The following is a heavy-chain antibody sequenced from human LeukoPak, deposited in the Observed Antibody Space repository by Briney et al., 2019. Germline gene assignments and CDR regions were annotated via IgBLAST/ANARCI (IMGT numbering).Heavy chain of an antibody. CDR2: IKQDGSQE. V-gene: IGHV3-7*01. Sequence: PGGSLRLSCAASRFTLSTYWMSWVRQAPGKGLGWVAHIKQDGSQEYYVDSVKGRFTISRDSAKNSLYLQMNSLRAEDMAVYYCARESQGDYYDSSDWGQGTLVTVSS. CDR1: RFTLSTYW. J-gene: IGHJ4*02. D-gene: IGHD3-22*01. CDR3: ARESQGDYYDSSD.